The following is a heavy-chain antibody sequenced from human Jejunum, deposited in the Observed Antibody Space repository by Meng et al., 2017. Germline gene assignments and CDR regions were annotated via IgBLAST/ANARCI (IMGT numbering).Heavy chain of an antibody. CDR2: IYWNDEG. CDR1: DFLLTTSGVG. D-gene: IGHD3-16*01. Sequence: SGPTLVIPCQILTLTRTFSDFLLTTSGVGVAWIRQPPGKALEWLTLIYWNDEGYYSPSLKNRLTITKDTSKNQVILTMTAMDPADSATYYCAHLYADWPYFDYWGQGMLVTVSS. CDR3: AHLYADWPYFDY. J-gene: IGHJ4*02. V-gene: IGHV2-5*01.